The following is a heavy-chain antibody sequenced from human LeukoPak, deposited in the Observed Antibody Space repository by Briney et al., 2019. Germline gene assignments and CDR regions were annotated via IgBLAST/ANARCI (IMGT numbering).Heavy chain of an antibody. J-gene: IGHJ3*02. V-gene: IGHV4-59*01. Sequence: SETLSLTCTVSGGSISSYYWSWIRQPPGKGLEWIGYIYYSGSTNYNPSLKSRVTISVDTSKNQFSLKLSSVTAADTAVYYCARAVAGTGAFDIWGQGTMVTVSS. CDR2: IYYSGST. CDR3: ARAVAGTGAFDI. CDR1: GGSISSYY. D-gene: IGHD6-19*01.